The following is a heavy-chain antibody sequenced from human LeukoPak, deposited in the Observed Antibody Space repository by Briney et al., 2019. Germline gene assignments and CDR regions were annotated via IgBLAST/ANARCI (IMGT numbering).Heavy chain of an antibody. V-gene: IGHV4-34*01. Sequence: SETLSLTCAVYGGSFSGYYWSWIRQPPGMGLEWIGEINHSGSTNYNPSLKSRVTISVDTSKNQFSLKLSSVTAADTAVYYCARGPSYDILTGYYTYYFDYWGQGTLVTVSS. CDR3: ARGPSYDILTGYYTYYFDY. CDR2: INHSGST. CDR1: GGSFSGYY. D-gene: IGHD3-9*01. J-gene: IGHJ4*02.